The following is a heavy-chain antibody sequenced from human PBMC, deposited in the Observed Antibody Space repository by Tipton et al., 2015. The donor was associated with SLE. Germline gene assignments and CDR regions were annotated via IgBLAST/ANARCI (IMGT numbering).Heavy chain of an antibody. CDR3: ARASITVTTALGY. J-gene: IGHJ4*02. D-gene: IGHD4-17*01. CDR1: GFTFSTYS. CDR2: IGITGNTI. V-gene: IGHV3-48*01. Sequence: SLRLSCAASGFTFSTYSMIWVRQAPGKGLEWVSYIGITGNTIYYADSVKGRFTISRDNAKSSLYLQMNSLRAEDTAVYYCARASITVTTALGYWGQGTLVTVSS.